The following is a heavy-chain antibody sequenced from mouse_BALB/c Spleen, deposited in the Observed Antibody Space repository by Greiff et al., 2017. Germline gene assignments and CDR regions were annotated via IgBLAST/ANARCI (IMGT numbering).Heavy chain of an antibody. J-gene: IGHJ2*01. CDR2: IWAGGST. CDR3: ARYYRYDGRLDY. CDR1: GFSLTSYG. V-gene: IGHV2-9*02. Sequence: QVHVKQSGPGLVAPSQSLSITCTVSGFSLTSYGVHWVRQPPGKGLEWLGVIWAGGSTNYNSALMSRLSISKDNSKSQVFLKMNSLQTDDTAMYYCARYYRYDGRLDYWGQGTTLTVSS. D-gene: IGHD2-14*01.